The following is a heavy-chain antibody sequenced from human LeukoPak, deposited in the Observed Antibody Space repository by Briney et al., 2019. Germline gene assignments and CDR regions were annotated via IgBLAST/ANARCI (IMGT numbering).Heavy chain of an antibody. Sequence: GGSLRLSCAASGFTFSSYSMNWVRQAPGKGLEWVANIKQDGSEKYYVDSVRGRFTISRDNAKNSLYLQMNSLRAEDTAVYYCAREPVIVAGAAFDIWGQGTMVTVSS. CDR3: AREPVIVAGAAFDI. J-gene: IGHJ3*02. CDR1: GFTFSSYS. CDR2: IKQDGSEK. D-gene: IGHD2-15*01. V-gene: IGHV3-7*01.